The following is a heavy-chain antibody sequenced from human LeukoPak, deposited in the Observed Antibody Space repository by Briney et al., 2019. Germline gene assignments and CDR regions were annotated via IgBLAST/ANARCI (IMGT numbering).Heavy chain of an antibody. CDR1: GFTFSSFE. J-gene: IGHJ4*02. D-gene: IGHD5-12*01. CDR2: MSSRDNTR. V-gene: IGHV3-48*03. CDR3: ARGPSGYHNT. Sequence: GGSLRLSCSASGFTFSSFEMDRVRQAPGKGLEWISYMSSRDNTRYYAESVRGRFTMSKDNAKNTLSLQMNSLRAEDTAVYYCARGPSGYHNTGGQGTLVTVSS.